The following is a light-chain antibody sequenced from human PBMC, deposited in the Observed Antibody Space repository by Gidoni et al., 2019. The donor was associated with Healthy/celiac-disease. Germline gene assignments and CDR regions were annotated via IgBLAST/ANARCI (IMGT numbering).Light chain of an antibody. CDR1: QSLSSY. CDR3: QQRSTRIT. CDR2: YAS. J-gene: IGKJ5*01. V-gene: IGKV3-11*01. Sequence: EIVLTQSPATLSLSPGERATLSCRSRQSLSSYFAWYQQKPAHTPRLLIYYASNRATGIPARFSGSGSETDFTLTIISLEHEDFAVYYCQQRSTRITFGQGTRLEIK.